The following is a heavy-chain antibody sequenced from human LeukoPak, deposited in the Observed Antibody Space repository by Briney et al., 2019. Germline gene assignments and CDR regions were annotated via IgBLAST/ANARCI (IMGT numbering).Heavy chain of an antibody. CDR3: ARGEMATSYFDY. V-gene: IGHV3-33*08. Sequence: PGRSLTLSCAASGFTFSNNGIHWVRQAAGKGLEWVAVIWYDGSNKYYADSVKGRFTISRDNSKNMVYLQMNSLRAEDTAVYYCARGEMATSYFDYWGQGTLVTVSS. J-gene: IGHJ4*02. CDR2: IWYDGSNK. D-gene: IGHD5-24*01. CDR1: GFTFSNNG.